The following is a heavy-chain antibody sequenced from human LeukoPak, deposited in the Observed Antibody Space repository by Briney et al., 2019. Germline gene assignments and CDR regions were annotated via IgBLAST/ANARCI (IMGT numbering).Heavy chain of an antibody. V-gene: IGHV3-23*01. D-gene: IGHD6-13*01. CDR3: ARVGALSSSWLLY. J-gene: IGHJ4*02. CDR1: GFTFSNYG. Sequence: GGSLRLSCAASGFTFSNYGMTWVRQAPGKGLEWVSTFSGSGGSAYYADSVKGRFTISRDNAKNSLYLQMNSLKAEDTAVYFCARVGALSSSWLLYWGQGTLVTVSS. CDR2: FSGSGGSA.